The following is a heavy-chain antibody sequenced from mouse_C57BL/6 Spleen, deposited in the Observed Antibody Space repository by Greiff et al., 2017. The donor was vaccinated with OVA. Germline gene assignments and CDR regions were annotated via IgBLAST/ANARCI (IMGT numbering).Heavy chain of an antibody. Sequence: QVQLQQPGAELVKPGASVKLSCKASGYTFTSYWMHWVKQRPGQGLEWIGMIHPNSGSTNYNEKSKSKATLTVDKSSSTAYMQLSSLTSEDSAVYYCARPYDGYYEGAMDYWGQGTSVTVSS. CDR2: IHPNSGST. CDR1: GYTFTSYW. D-gene: IGHD2-3*01. J-gene: IGHJ4*01. V-gene: IGHV1-64*01. CDR3: ARPYDGYYEGAMDY.